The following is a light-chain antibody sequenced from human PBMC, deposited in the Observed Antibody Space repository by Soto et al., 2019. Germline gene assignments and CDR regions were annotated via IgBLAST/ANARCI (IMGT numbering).Light chain of an antibody. CDR3: QQSGNSPWT. CDR2: GAS. Sequence: PVERVALSCRASQSVSSSYLTWYQQKPGQAPRLLIYGASSRTTDIPHRFSGSGSGTDFTLTISSLEPEDSAVYYCQQSGNSPWTFGQGTKVDIK. J-gene: IGKJ1*01. V-gene: IGKV3-20*01. CDR1: QSVSSSY.